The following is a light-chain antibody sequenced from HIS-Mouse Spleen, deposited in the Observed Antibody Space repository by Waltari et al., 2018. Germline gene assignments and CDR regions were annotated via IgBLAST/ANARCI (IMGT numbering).Light chain of an antibody. CDR1: ALPKKY. CDR3: QAWDSSYSV. Sequence: SYELTQPPSVSVSPGQTARITCSGDALPKKYAYWYQQKSGQAPVLVIYQDSKRPSGIPERFSGSNSGNTATLTIRGTQAMDEADYYCQAWDSSYSVFGGGTKLTVL. V-gene: IGLV3-1*01. J-gene: IGLJ2*01. CDR2: QDS.